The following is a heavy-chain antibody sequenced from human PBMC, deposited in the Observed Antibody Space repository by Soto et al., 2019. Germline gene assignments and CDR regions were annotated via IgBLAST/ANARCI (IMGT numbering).Heavy chain of an antibody. D-gene: IGHD3-22*01. CDR1: AFNFADYS. V-gene: IGHV3-49*04. J-gene: IGHJ4*02. CDR2: IRAKAHGGTT. Sequence: PGGSLRLSGTASAFNFADYSINWVRQVPWKGLEWVGFIRAKAHGGTTDYAASVKGRSTISRDDSKSIAYLQMNSLKTEDTALYCCTRAYDSRPLDYWGQGTRLTVCS. CDR3: TRAYDSRPLDY.